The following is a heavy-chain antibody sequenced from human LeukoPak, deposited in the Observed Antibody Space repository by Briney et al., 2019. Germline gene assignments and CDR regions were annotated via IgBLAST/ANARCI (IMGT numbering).Heavy chain of an antibody. D-gene: IGHD1-1*01. CDR3: ARDAGTMVPFDY. J-gene: IGHJ4*02. V-gene: IGHV4-34*01. CDR1: GGSFSGYY. CDR2: INHSGST. Sequence: SETLSLTCAVYGGSFSGYYWSWIRQPPGKGLEWIGEINHSGSTNYNPSLRSRVTISVDTSKNQFSLKLSSVTAADTAVYYCARDAGTMVPFDYWGQGTLVTVSS.